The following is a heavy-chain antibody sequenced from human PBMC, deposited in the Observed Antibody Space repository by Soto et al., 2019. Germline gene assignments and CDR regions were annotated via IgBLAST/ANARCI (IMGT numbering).Heavy chain of an antibody. CDR2: IIPIFGTA. CDR1: GGTFSSYA. V-gene: IGHV1-69*13. J-gene: IGHJ5*02. CDR3: ARGTAMEPNWFDP. D-gene: IGHD5-18*01. Sequence: AASVKVSCKASGGTFSSYAISWVRQAPGQGLGWMGGIIPIFGTANYAQKFQGRVTITADESTSTAYMELSSLRSEDTAVYYCARGTAMEPNWFDPWGQGTLVTVSS.